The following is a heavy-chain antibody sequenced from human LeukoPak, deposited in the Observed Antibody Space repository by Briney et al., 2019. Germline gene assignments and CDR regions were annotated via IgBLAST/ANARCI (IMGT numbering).Heavy chain of an antibody. V-gene: IGHV4-59*01. D-gene: IGHD3-9*01. CDR2: IYYSGST. CDR1: GGSISSYY. J-gene: IGHJ4*02. Sequence: SETLSLTCTVSGGSISSYYWSWIRQPPGEGLEWIGYIYYSGSTNYNPSLKSRVTISVDTSKNQFSLKLSSVTAADTAVYYCARGWLSTHFDYWGQGTLVTVSS. CDR3: ARGWLSTHFDY.